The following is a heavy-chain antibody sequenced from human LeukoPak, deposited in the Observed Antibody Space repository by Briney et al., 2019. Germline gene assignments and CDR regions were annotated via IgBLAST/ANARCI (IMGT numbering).Heavy chain of an antibody. V-gene: IGHV1-2*02. CDR2: INPNSGDT. D-gene: IGHD3-16*01. J-gene: IGHJ4*02. Sequence: GASVKVSCKASGYTFTGYYMHWVRQAPGQGLEWMGWINPNSGDTKYSQKFQGRVTMTRDTSISTAYMELNRLRSDDTAVYYCATQRGSYLWGTDFDYWGQGTLVTVSS. CDR1: GYTFTGYY. CDR3: ATQRGSYLWGTDFDY.